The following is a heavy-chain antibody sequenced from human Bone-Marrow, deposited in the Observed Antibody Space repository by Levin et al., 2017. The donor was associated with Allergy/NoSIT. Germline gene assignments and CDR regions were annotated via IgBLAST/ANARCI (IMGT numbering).Heavy chain of an antibody. CDR2: VYPRDSNT. J-gene: IGHJ3*01. D-gene: IGHD5-18*01. Sequence: GGSLRLSCQGSGTTFSTEWIAWVRQMPGKGLEMMGVVYPRDSNTRYSPSFQGQVTFSADKSISTVYLQWTSLKASDTAIYYCARQTSGYDALDVWGQGTMVAVSS. V-gene: IGHV5-51*01. CDR3: ARQTSGYDALDV. CDR1: GTTFSTEW.